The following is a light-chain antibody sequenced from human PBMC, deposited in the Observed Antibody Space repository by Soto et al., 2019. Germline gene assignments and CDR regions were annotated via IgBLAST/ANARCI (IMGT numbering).Light chain of an antibody. Sequence: DIQMTQSPSTLSASVGDRVTITCRASQSISSWLAWYQQKPGKAPKLLIFDASNLENGVPSRFSGSGSGTEFTLTITGLQPDDFATYYCQQYNTYWTFGQGTKV. CDR2: DAS. V-gene: IGKV1-5*01. J-gene: IGKJ1*01. CDR3: QQYNTYWT. CDR1: QSISSW.